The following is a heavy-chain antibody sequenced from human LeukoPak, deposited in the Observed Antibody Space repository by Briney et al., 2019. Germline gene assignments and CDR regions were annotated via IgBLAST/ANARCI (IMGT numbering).Heavy chain of an antibody. V-gene: IGHV4-34*01. J-gene: IGHJ4*02. CDR3: ARGSSFDGYCSAGACDAGYYDS. CDR2: INHRGSS. CDR1: GESFSAYF. Sequence: PSETLSLTCAVYGESFSAYFWNWIRQAPGKPLEYIGKINHRGSSHYNPSLKTRVTLAVDTSNNQFSLRLTSVTAADTAVYFCARGSSFDGYCSAGACDAGYYDSWGQGTPVTVSS. D-gene: IGHD2-15*01.